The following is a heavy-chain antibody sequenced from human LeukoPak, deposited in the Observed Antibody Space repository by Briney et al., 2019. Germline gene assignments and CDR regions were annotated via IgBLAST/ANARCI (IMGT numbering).Heavy chain of an antibody. CDR1: GFTFTSYA. Sequence: GGSLRLSCAASGFTFTSYAMTWVRQAPGKGLEWVSVVGTGGSLTYYADSVKGRFTISRDNSKKTLFLQMDSLRAEDTALYYCVKLSSSWYSQKYSFDSWGQGTLVTVSS. J-gene: IGHJ4*02. D-gene: IGHD6-19*01. CDR3: VKLSSSWYSQKYSFDS. CDR2: VGTGGSLT. V-gene: IGHV3-23*01.